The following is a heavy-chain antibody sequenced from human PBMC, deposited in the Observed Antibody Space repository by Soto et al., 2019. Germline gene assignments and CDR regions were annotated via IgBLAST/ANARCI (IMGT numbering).Heavy chain of an antibody. Sequence: QVQLVQSGAEVKKPGASVKVSCKASGYTFTSSGISWVRQAPGLGLDWMGWISASNGNTNYAQQLQGRVTMTTATSTSRADQELRSLRSDDTAVDYCARAPSQLDPFDCWGQGTLVTVSS. CDR3: ARAPSQLDPFDC. J-gene: IGHJ4*02. D-gene: IGHD2-2*01. CDR1: GYTFTSSG. CDR2: ISASNGNT. V-gene: IGHV1-18*01.